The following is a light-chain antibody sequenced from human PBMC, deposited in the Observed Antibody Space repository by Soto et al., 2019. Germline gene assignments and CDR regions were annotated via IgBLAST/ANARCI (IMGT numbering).Light chain of an antibody. CDR2: QTS. J-gene: IGKJ1*01. CDR1: QYINTR. CDR3: QQYNNWPWT. Sequence: IVWTPYPETLSSFPGYRVTLSCRASQYINTRLAWYQHRPGQAPRLLIYQTSIRAAGIPARFSGSGSATEFTLTISSLQSEDFAVYYCQQYNNWPWTFGQGTKVDIK. V-gene: IGKV3D-15*01.